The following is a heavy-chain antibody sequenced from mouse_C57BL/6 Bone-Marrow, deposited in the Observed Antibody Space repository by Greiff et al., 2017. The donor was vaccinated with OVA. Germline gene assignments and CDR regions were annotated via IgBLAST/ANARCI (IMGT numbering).Heavy chain of an antibody. CDR2: ISSGGSYT. D-gene: IGHD1-1*01. CDR1: GFTFSSYG. V-gene: IGHV5-6*01. Sequence: EVKLQESGGDLVKPGGSLKLSCAASGFTFSSYGMSWVRQTPDKRLEWVATISSGGSYTYYPDSVKGRFTISRDNAKNTLYLQMSSLKSEDTAMYYCARPVRKRYFDVWGTGTTVTVSS. CDR3: ARPVRKRYFDV. J-gene: IGHJ1*03.